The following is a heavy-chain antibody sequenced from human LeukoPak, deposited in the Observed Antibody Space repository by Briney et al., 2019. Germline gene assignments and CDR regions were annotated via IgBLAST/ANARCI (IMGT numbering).Heavy chain of an antibody. CDR2: ISAYNGNT. CDR1: GYTFTSYG. Sequence: RASVKVSCKASGYTFTSYGISWVRQAPGQGLEWMGWISAYNGNTNYAQRLQGRVTMTTDKSTSTAHMELRSRRSDDTAVYYCARDRWFGELFFKDWGQGTLVTVSS. V-gene: IGHV1-18*01. J-gene: IGHJ4*02. D-gene: IGHD3-10*01. CDR3: ARDRWFGELFFKD.